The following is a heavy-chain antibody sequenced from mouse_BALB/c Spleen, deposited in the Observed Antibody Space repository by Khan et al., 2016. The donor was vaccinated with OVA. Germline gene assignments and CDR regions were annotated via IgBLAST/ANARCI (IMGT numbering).Heavy chain of an antibody. J-gene: IGHJ3*01. V-gene: IGHV1-31*01. Sequence: VQLQQSGPELVRPGASVKISCKASGYSFTGYYMHWVKHSHVKSLEWIGRINPYSGATTYNQNFTDKASFTVDKYSSTAYMELHSLTSEDSAVYYCTRGGTWADAGFPYWGQGTLVTVSA. CDR3: TRGGTWADAGFPY. D-gene: IGHD3-3*01. CDR2: INPYSGAT. CDR1: GYSFTGYY.